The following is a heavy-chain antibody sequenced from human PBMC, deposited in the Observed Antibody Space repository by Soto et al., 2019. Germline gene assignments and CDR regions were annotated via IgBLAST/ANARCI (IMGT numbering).Heavy chain of an antibody. CDR3: ASSNYYGSGSYYNVLDY. D-gene: IGHD3-10*01. J-gene: IGHJ4*02. CDR1: GGSISSGGYY. Sequence: SETLSLTCTVSGGSISSGGYYWSWIRQHPGKGLEWIGYIYYSGSTYYNPSLKSRVTISVDTSKNQFSLKLSSVTAADTAVYYCASSNYYGSGSYYNVLDYWGQGTLVTVSS. CDR2: IYYSGST. V-gene: IGHV4-31*03.